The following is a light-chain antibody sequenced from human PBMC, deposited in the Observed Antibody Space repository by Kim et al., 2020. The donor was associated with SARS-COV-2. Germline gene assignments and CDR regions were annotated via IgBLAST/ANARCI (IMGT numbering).Light chain of an antibody. CDR2: GTD. CDR1: QSVFIIL. V-gene: IGKV3-20*01. J-gene: IGKJ2*01. Sequence: SLSPGERTSLSCRASQSVFIILAGYQQTPGLAPRLLLSGTDRRPTHIPDSFSGSGYGTDYTLTISILEREDLAVYLCQQYVGFSYTFGKGTQLE. CDR3: QQYVGFSYT.